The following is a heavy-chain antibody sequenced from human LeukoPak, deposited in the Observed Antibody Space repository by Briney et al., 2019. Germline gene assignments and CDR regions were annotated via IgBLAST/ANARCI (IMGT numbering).Heavy chain of an antibody. CDR2: IYYSGTT. Sequence: PSETLSLTCTVSGGSISSYYWSWIRQPPGKGLEWIGFIYYSGTTNYNPSLKSRVTISVDTSKNQFSLKLSSVTAADTAVYYCARDLPKTGYVGASDIWGQGTMVTVSS. V-gene: IGHV4-59*01. D-gene: IGHD5-12*01. CDR3: ARDLPKTGYVGASDI. J-gene: IGHJ3*02. CDR1: GGSISSYY.